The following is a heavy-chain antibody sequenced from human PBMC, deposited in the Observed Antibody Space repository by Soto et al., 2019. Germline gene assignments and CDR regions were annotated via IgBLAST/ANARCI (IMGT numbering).Heavy chain of an antibody. J-gene: IGHJ6*02. CDR3: ARDTSGPEYCLRSSIYGMDV. V-gene: IGHV1-69*06. D-gene: IGHD2-8*02. CDR2: IIPIFGTA. Sequence: QVQLVQSGAEVKKPGSSVKVSCKASGGTFSSYAISWVRQAPGQGLEWMGGIIPIFGTANYAQKFQGRVTITADKSTSTAYMELSSLRSEDTAVYYCARDTSGPEYCLRSSIYGMDVWGQGTTVTVSS. CDR1: GGTFSSYA.